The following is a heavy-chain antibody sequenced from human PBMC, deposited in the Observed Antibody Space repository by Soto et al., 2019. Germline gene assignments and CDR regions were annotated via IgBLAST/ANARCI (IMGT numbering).Heavy chain of an antibody. Sequence: PGGSLRLSCAASGFTFSSYEMNWVRQAPGKGLEWVSYISSSGSTIYYADSVKGRFTISRDNAKNSLYLQMNSLRAEDTAVYYCARGDSSYYYYGMDVWGQGTTVTVSS. CDR2: ISSSGSTI. CDR1: GFTFSSYE. V-gene: IGHV3-48*03. D-gene: IGHD2-15*01. J-gene: IGHJ6*02. CDR3: ARGDSSYYYYGMDV.